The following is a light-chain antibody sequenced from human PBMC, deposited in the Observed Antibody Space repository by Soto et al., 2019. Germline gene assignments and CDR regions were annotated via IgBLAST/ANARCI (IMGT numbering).Light chain of an antibody. J-gene: IGLJ2*01. CDR1: AVMLGVFNL. V-gene: IGLV2-23*02. CDR2: EAT. CDR3: CSYARSSTVV. Sequence: QSALTQPASVSGSPGQSITISCTGPAVMLGVFNLVSWYQQHPGKDPKLIIYEATKRPSGVSNRFSGSKSGNTASMTISGLQAEDEADYFCCSYARSSTVVFGGGTKLTVL.